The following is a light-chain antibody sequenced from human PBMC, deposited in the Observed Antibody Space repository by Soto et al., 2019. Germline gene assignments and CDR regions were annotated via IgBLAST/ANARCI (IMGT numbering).Light chain of an antibody. CDR1: QGISSR. V-gene: IGKV1-12*01. J-gene: IGKJ4*01. CDR2: AAS. CDR3: QQYNSFPLT. Sequence: DIQMTQSPSSVSASVGDRVTITCRASQGISSRLALYQQNPGKAPNLLIYAASSFQSGVPSRLVVSGSEADFTRTIGSLPPEGFPPYYCQQYNSFPLTFGGGPEVEIK.